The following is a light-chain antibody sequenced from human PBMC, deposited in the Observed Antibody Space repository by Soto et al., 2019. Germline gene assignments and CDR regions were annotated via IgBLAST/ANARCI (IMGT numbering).Light chain of an antibody. V-gene: IGKV3-15*01. CDR1: QNILSN. CDR3: QQYKDWPT. Sequence: EIVMSQSPAAPSVSPGERATLSCRASQNILSNLAWYQQKPGQAPRLLIYGASTRATGIPARFSGSGSGTEFTLTISSLQSEDFAVYYCQQYKDWPTFGQGTKVDIK. CDR2: GAS. J-gene: IGKJ1*01.